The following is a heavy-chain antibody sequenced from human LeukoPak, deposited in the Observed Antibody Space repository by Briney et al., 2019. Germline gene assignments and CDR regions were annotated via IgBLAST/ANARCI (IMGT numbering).Heavy chain of an antibody. CDR3: AKEQSSSGFFDY. CDR1: EFTFSSYA. V-gene: IGHV3-23*01. CDR2: ISGRGDRT. D-gene: IGHD6-6*01. Sequence: GGSLRLSCAASEFTFSSYAMSWVRQAPGKGLEWVSAISGRGDRTYYADSVKGRFTISRDNSKNTLYLQMNSLRAEDTAVYYCAKEQSSSGFFDYWGQGTLVTVSS. J-gene: IGHJ4*02.